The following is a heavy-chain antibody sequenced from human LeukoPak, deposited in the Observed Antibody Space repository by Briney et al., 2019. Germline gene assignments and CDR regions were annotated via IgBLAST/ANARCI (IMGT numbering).Heavy chain of an antibody. CDR3: ARQATTVTTNPIFDY. CDR1: GGSISSSSYY. J-gene: IGHJ4*02. Sequence: PSETLSLTCTVSGGSISSSSYYWGWIRQPPGKGLGWIGSIYYSGSTFYNPSLKSRVTISVDTSRNQFSLKLNSVTAADTAVYYCARQATTVTTNPIFDYWGQGTLVTVSS. CDR2: IYYSGST. D-gene: IGHD4-17*01. V-gene: IGHV4-39*01.